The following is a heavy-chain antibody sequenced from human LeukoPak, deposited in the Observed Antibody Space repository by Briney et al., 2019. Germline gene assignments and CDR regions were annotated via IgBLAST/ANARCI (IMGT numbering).Heavy chain of an antibody. J-gene: IGHJ4*02. CDR3: TRTYYDSSGYLFDY. V-gene: IGHV3-49*04. D-gene: IGHD3-22*01. CDR2: IRTKAYGGTT. Sequence: GGSLRLSCTASGFTSGFTFGDYAMRWVRQAPGKGLEWVGFIRTKAYGGTTEYAASVKGRFTISRDGSKSIAYLQMNSLKTQDTAVYYCTRTYYDSSGYLFDYWGQGTLVTVSS. CDR1: GFTSGFTFGDYA.